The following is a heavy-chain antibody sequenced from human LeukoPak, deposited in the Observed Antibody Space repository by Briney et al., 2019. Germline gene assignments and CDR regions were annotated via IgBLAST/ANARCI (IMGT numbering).Heavy chain of an antibody. CDR2: ISSSSSYI. CDR3: ARDSSYYYDSSGYPFDY. CDR1: GFTFSSYS. V-gene: IGHV3-21*01. D-gene: IGHD3-22*01. J-gene: IGHJ4*02. Sequence: PGGSLRLSCAASGFTFSSYSMNWVRQAPGKGLEWVSSISSSSSYIYYADSVKGRFTISRDNAKNSLYLQMNSLRAEDTAVYYCARDSSYYYDSSGYPFDYWGQGTLVTVSS.